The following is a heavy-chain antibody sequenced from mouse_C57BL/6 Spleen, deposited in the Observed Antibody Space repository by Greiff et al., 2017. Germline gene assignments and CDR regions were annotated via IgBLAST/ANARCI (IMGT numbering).Heavy chain of an antibody. CDR1: GYTFTDYT. J-gene: IGHJ2*01. CDR2: IYPRDGST. V-gene: IGHV1-78*01. CDR3: AGGYYYGSRGIDFDY. D-gene: IGHD1-1*01. Sequence: QVQLKESDAELVKPGASVKISCKASGYTFTDYTIHWMKQRPEQGLEWIGYIYPRDGSTKYNEKFKGKATLTADKSSSTAYMQLNSLTSEDSAVYFCAGGYYYGSRGIDFDYWGQGTTLTVSS.